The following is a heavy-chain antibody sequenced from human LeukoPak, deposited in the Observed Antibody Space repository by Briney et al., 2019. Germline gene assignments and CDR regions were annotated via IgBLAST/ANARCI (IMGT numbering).Heavy chain of an antibody. D-gene: IGHD3-10*01. V-gene: IGHV3-21*01. CDR3: ARKVELLWFGELSYGMDV. J-gene: IGHJ6*02. CDR2: ISSSSSYI. CDR1: GFTFSSYS. Sequence: GGSLRLSCAASGFTFSSYSMNWVRQAPGKGLEWVSSISSSSSYIYYADSVKGRFTISRDNAKNSLYLQMNGLRAEDTAVYYCARKVELLWFGELSYGMDVWGQGTTVTVSS.